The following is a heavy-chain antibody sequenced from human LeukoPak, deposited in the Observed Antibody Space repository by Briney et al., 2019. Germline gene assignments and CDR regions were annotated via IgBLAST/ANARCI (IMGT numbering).Heavy chain of an antibody. CDR1: GFTFSSYA. Sequence: GGSLRLSCAASGFTFSSYAMSWVRRAPGKGLEWVSAISGSGGSTYYADSVKGRFTISRDNSKNTLYLQMNSLRAEDTAVYYCAKDEPIYTAMAPIDYWGQGTLVTVSS. V-gene: IGHV3-23*01. CDR2: ISGSGGST. J-gene: IGHJ4*02. CDR3: AKDEPIYTAMAPIDY. D-gene: IGHD5-18*01.